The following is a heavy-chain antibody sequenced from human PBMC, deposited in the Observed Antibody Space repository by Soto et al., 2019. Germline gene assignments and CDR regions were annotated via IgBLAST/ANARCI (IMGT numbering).Heavy chain of an antibody. CDR3: ARLAVVVPAATGPYYYYGMDV. CDR2: IIPIFGTA. D-gene: IGHD2-2*01. V-gene: IGHV1-69*13. Sequence: ASVKVSCKASGGTFSSYAISWVRQAPGQGLEWMGGIIPIFGTANYAQKFQGRVTITADESTSTAYMELSSLRSEDTAVYYCARLAVVVPAATGPYYYYGMDVWGRGTTVTVSS. CDR1: GGTFSSYA. J-gene: IGHJ6*02.